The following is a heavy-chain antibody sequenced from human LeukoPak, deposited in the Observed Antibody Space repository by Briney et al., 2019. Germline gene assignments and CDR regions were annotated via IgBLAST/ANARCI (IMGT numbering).Heavy chain of an antibody. J-gene: IGHJ4*02. CDR2: NTDGSRT. V-gene: IGHV3-74*01. D-gene: IGHD5-12*01. Sequence: GGSLRLSCAASGFTFSSCWMHWVRQAPGKGLVWVSRNTDGSRTDYADSVKGRFTISRDNSKNTLYLQTNSLRAEDTAVYYCARDSTWLRHFDYWGQGTLVTVSS. CDR3: ARDSTWLRHFDY. CDR1: GFTFSSCW.